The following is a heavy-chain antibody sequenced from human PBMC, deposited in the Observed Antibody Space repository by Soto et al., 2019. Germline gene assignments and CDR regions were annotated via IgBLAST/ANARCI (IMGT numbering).Heavy chain of an antibody. CDR3: ARDLPPVDY. V-gene: IGHV1-18*01. CDR1: GYTFSCYH. Sequence: QIQLVQSGAEVKKPGASVKVSCKASGYTFSCYHITWVRQAPGQGLEWMGWISAYNGNTNYARTLQGRVTMTTDPSTSTADMELRSLRSAYTALYYCARDLPPVDYWGQGTLVTVSS. J-gene: IGHJ4*02. CDR2: ISAYNGNT.